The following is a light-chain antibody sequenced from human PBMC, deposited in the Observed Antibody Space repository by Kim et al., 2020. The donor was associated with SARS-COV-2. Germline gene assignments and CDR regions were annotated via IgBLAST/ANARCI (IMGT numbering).Light chain of an antibody. CDR3: QVWDSSTAV. Sequence: SVSPGQTASITCSGDKLGNRYVSWYQQRPGQSPVLVIHQDTKRPSGIPERFSGSTSGNSATLTISGTQAMDEAEYYCQVWDSSTAVFGGGTQLTVL. J-gene: IGLJ3*02. V-gene: IGLV3-1*01. CDR2: QDT. CDR1: KLGNRY.